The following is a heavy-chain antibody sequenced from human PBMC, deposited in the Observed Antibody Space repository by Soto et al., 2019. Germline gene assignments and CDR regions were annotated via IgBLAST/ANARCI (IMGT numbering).Heavy chain of an antibody. CDR1: GGSISSGGYS. D-gene: IGHD1-26*01. Sequence: QLQLQESGSGLVKPSQTLSLTCAVSGGSISSGGYSWSWIRQPPGKGLEWIGYIYHSGSTYYNPSLKSRVTIPVARSKNQFSLKLSSVTAADTAVYYCARAPGYSGNWFDPWGQGTLVTVSS. CDR2: IYHSGST. J-gene: IGHJ5*02. V-gene: IGHV4-30-2*01. CDR3: ARAPGYSGNWFDP.